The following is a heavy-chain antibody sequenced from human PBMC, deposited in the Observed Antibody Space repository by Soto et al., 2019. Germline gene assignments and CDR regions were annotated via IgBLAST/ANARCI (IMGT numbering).Heavy chain of an antibody. CDR1: GFTFSSYA. CDR2: ISGSGGST. Sequence: GGSLRLSCAASGFTFSSYAMSWVRQAPGKGLEWVSAISGSGGSTYYADSVKGRFTISRDNSKNTLYLQMNSLRAEDTAVYYCAKAALVGATSYYYYYYGMDVWGQGTTVTVSS. J-gene: IGHJ6*02. D-gene: IGHD1-26*01. V-gene: IGHV3-23*01. CDR3: AKAALVGATSYYYYYYGMDV.